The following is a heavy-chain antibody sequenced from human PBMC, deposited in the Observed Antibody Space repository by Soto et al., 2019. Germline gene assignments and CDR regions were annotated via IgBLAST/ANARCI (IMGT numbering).Heavy chain of an antibody. CDR2: IYHSGST. V-gene: IGHV4-4*02. CDR1: GGSISSSNW. Sequence: ETLSLTCAVSGGSISSSNWWSWVRQPPGKGLEWIGEIYHSGSTNYNPSLKSRVTISVDKSKNQFSLKLSSVTAADTAVYYCAGWIQLQQYYYYGMDVWGQGTTVTVSS. D-gene: IGHD5-18*01. J-gene: IGHJ6*02. CDR3: AGWIQLQQYYYYGMDV.